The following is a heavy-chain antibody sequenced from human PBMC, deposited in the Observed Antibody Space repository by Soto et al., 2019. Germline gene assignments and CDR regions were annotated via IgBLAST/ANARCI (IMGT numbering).Heavy chain of an antibody. CDR1: GGSVSSGNCC. D-gene: IGHD2-15*01. Sequence: SETLSLTCTVSGGSVSSGNCCWSWIRQPPGKGLEWIGFIYYTGSTSYNPSLKSRVTISMDTSKNQFSLKLTSVTAADTAVYYCASALYCSGGSCSFDPWGQGTLVTVSS. CDR2: IYYTGST. J-gene: IGHJ5*02. V-gene: IGHV4-61*01. CDR3: ASALYCSGGSCSFDP.